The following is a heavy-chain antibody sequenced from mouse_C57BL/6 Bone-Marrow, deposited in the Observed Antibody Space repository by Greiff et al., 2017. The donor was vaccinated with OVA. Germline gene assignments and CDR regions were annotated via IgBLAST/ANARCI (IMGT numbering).Heavy chain of an antibody. CDR2: IWGGGST. D-gene: IGHD1-1*01. CDR1: GFSLTSYG. CDR3: AITTVGSLYAMDY. V-gene: IGHV2-9*01. Sequence: VQGVESGPGLVAPSQSLSITCTVSGFSLTSYGVDWVRQPPGKGLEWLGVIWGGGSTNYNSALMSRLSISKDNSKSQVFLKRNSLQTDDTAMYYCAITTVGSLYAMDYWGQGTSVTVSS. J-gene: IGHJ4*01.